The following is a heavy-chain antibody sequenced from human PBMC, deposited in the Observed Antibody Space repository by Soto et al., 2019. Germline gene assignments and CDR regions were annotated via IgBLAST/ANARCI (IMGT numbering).Heavy chain of an antibody. CDR1: GFTFSGSA. CDR2: IRSKANSYAT. D-gene: IGHD1-26*01. V-gene: IGHV3-73*01. J-gene: IGHJ5*02. Sequence: GGSLRLSCAASGFTFSGSAMHWVRQASGKGLEWVGRIRSKANSYATAYAASVKGRFTISRDDSKNTAYLQMNSLKTEDTAVYYCTRELLAKWFDPWGQGTLVTVSS. CDR3: TRELLAKWFDP.